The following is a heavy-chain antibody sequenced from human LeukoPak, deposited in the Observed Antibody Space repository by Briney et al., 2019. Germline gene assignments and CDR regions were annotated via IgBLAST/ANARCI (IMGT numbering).Heavy chain of an antibody. CDR2: ISSSGAYI. CDR3: ARTIVWGSYRYTGPCDY. D-gene: IGHD3-16*02. V-gene: IGHV3-21*01. CDR1: GFTFSSFW. Sequence: PGGSLRLSSAASGFTFSSFWMHWVRQVPGKGLEWVSSISSSGAYIYYADSVKDRFTISRDNAKNSLSLQMNSLTAEETAVYYCARTIVWGSYRYTGPCDYWGRGILVTVSS. J-gene: IGHJ4*02.